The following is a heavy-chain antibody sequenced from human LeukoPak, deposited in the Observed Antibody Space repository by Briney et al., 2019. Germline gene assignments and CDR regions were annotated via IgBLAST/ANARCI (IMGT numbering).Heavy chain of an antibody. CDR1: GYTFTGYY. Sequence: ASVKVSCKASGYTFTGYYMHWVRQAPGQGLEWMGWINPNSGGTSYAQKFQGRVTMTRDMSTSTVYMELSSLRSEDTAVYYCARELDVWGKGTTVTVSS. CDR2: INPNSGGT. V-gene: IGHV1-2*02. CDR3: ARELDV. J-gene: IGHJ6*04.